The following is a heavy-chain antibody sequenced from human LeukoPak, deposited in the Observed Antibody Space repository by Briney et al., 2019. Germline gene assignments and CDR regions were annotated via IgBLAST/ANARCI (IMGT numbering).Heavy chain of an antibody. Sequence: GRSLRLSCAASGFTFSSYGMHWVRQAPGKGLGWVAVISYDGSNKYYTDSVKGRFTISRDNSKNTLYLQVNSLRAEDTAVYYCAKDSWNYFLGGSRPRHFDYWGQGTLVTVSS. CDR3: AKDSWNYFLGGSRPRHFDY. CDR2: ISYDGSNK. V-gene: IGHV3-30*18. D-gene: IGHD1-7*01. CDR1: GFTFSSYG. J-gene: IGHJ4*02.